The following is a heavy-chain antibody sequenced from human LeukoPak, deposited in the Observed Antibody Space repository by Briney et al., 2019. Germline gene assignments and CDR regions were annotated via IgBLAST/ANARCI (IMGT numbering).Heavy chain of an antibody. CDR1: GGSISSYY. Sequence: SETLSLTCTVSGGSISSYYWSWIRQPPGKGLEWIGYIYYSGSTNYNPSLKSRVTISVDTSKNQFSLKLTSVTAADTAVYYCARDQGQAAAGHENDYWGQGTLVTVSS. J-gene: IGHJ4*02. D-gene: IGHD6-13*01. CDR2: IYYSGST. V-gene: IGHV4-59*01. CDR3: ARDQGQAAAGHENDY.